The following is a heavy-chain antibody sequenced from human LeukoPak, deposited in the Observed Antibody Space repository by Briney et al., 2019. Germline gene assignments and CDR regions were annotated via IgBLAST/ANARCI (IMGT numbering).Heavy chain of an antibody. D-gene: IGHD6-19*01. CDR3: ARDFLISSGWYPFFDY. J-gene: IGHJ4*02. CDR1: GYTFTSYD. V-gene: IGHV1-2*02. CDR2: INPNSGGT. Sequence: GASVKVSCKASGYTFTSYDINWVRQATGQGLEWMGWINPNSGGTNYAQKFQGRVTMSRDTSISTAYMELSRLRSDDTAVYYCARDFLISSGWYPFFDYWGQGTLVTVSS.